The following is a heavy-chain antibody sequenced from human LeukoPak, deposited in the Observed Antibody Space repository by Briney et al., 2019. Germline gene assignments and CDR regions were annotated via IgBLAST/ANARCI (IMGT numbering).Heavy chain of an antibody. CDR3: ASPPAEIVGATMTFQH. CDR2: IVPIFGTA. CDR1: GGTFSSYA. Sequence: GASVKVSCTASGGTFSSYAISWVRRAPGQGVEWMGGIVPIFGTANYAKKFQGRVTIPADESTCTAYMERSSLRSEDTAVYYCASPPAEIVGATMTFQHWGQGTLVPVSS. J-gene: IGHJ1*01. V-gene: IGHV1-69*13. D-gene: IGHD1-26*01.